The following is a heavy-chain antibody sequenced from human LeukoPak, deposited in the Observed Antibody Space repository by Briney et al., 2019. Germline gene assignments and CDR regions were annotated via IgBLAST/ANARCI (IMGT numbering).Heavy chain of an antibody. CDR3: ARPGVSSSWYWFDP. V-gene: IGHV1-69*04. D-gene: IGHD6-13*01. J-gene: IGHJ5*02. CDR1: GGTFSSYA. Sequence: ASVKVSCKASGGTFSSYAISWVRQAPGQGLEWMGRIIPILGIANYAQKFQGRVTITADKSTSTAYMELSSLRSEDTAVYYCARPGVSSSWYWFDPWGQGTLVTVSS. CDR2: IIPILGIA.